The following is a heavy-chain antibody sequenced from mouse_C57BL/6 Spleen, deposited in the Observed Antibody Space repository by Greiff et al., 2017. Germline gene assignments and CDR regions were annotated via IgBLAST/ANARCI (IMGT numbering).Heavy chain of an antibody. V-gene: IGHV1-55*01. CDR2: IYPGSGST. J-gene: IGHJ2*01. Sequence: QVQLQQPGAELVKPGASVKMSCKASGYTFTSYWITWVKQRPGQGLEWIGDIYPGSGSTNYNEKLKSKATLTVDTSSSTAYMKLSSLPSEDSAVYYCARWGYSNDFDYWGQGTTLTVSS. D-gene: IGHD2-5*01. CDR1: GYTFTSYW. CDR3: ARWGYSNDFDY.